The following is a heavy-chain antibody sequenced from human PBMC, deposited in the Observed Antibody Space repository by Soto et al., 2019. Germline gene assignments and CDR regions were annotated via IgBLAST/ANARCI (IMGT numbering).Heavy chain of an antibody. V-gene: IGHV1-8*01. Sequence: ASVKVSCKASGYTFTSYDINWVRQATGQGLEWMGWMNPNSGNTGYAQKFQGRVTMTRNTSISTAYMELSSVTAADMAVYYCARGGGYDSFDYWGQGVLVTVSS. D-gene: IGHD5-12*01. CDR1: GYTFTSYD. CDR2: MNPNSGNT. J-gene: IGHJ4*02. CDR3: ARGGGYDSFDY.